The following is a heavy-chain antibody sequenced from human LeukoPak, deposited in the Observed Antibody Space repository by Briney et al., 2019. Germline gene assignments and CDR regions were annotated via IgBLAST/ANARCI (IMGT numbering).Heavy chain of an antibody. Sequence: QPSETLSLTCAVYGGSFSGYYWSWVRQAPGKGLEWVANIKQDGSEKYYVDSVKGRFTISRDNSKNTLYLQMNSLRAEDTAVYYCAKVTWELLNYFDYWGQGTLVTVSS. CDR2: IKQDGSEK. D-gene: IGHD1-26*01. V-gene: IGHV3-7*01. J-gene: IGHJ4*02. CDR1: GGSFSGYY. CDR3: AKVTWELLNYFDY.